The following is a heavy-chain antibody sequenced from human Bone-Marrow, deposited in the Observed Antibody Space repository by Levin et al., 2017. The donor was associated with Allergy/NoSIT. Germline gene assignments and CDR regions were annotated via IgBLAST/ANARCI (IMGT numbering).Heavy chain of an antibody. CDR2: ISYDGSKK. CDR3: AKGFYYGSGSYYNSDAFDI. CDR1: GFTFSSSG. Sequence: SCAASGFTFSSSGMHWVRQAPGKGLEWQAIISYDGSKKYYADSVKGRFTISRDNSKNTLYLQMNSLRAEDTAVYYCAKGFYYGSGSYYNSDAFDIWGQGTMVTVSS. J-gene: IGHJ3*02. D-gene: IGHD3-10*01. V-gene: IGHV3-30*18.